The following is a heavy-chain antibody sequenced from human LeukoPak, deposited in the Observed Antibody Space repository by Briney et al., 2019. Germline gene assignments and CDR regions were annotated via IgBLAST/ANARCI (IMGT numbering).Heavy chain of an antibody. CDR1: GFTFRNYG. CDR2: IWYDGSNK. V-gene: IGHV3-33*01. Sequence: GGSLRLSCAAAGFTFRNYGMHWVRQAPGKGLEWVAVIWYDGSNKYYADSVKGRFTISRDNSKNTLYLQMNSPRAEDTAMYYCARGYYDTSGYYYALDYWGQGTLVTVSS. J-gene: IGHJ4*02. CDR3: ARGYYDTSGYYYALDY. D-gene: IGHD3-22*01.